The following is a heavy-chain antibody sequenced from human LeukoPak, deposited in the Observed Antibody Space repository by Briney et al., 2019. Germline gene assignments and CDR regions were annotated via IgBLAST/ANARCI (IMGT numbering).Heavy chain of an antibody. Sequence: AAVKVSCKASGYTFTSYGISWVRQAPGQGLEWMGWISAYNGNTNYAQKLQGRVTMTTDTSTSTAYMELRSLRSDDTAVYYCARDRVIDIVVVPAAVRKGYDPWGQGTLVTVSS. CDR3: ARDRVIDIVVVPAAVRKGYDP. CDR2: ISAYNGNT. V-gene: IGHV1-18*01. J-gene: IGHJ5*02. D-gene: IGHD2-2*02. CDR1: GYTFTSYG.